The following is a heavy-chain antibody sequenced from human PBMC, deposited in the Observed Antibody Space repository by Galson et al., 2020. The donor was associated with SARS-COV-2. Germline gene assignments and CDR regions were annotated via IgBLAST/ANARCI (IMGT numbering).Heavy chain of an antibody. CDR2: VKSKGDGGKV. CDR3: TTLLGAFES. Sequence: GGSLRLSCAASGFNFIYAWMNWVRQAPGKGLEWVGRVKSKGDGGKVDYAAPGKGRFSISRDDSKNTLYLQMNSLTGEDTAVYYCTTLLGAFESWGQGALVTVSS. J-gene: IGHJ4*02. V-gene: IGHV3-15*07. D-gene: IGHD2-15*01. CDR1: GFNFIYAW.